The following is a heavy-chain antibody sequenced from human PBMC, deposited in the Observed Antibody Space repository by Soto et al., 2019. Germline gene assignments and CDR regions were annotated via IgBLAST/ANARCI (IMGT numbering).Heavy chain of an antibody. CDR3: AKSPSPEYSSGWYVEYYFDY. CDR1: GFTFSSYA. Sequence: EVQLLESGGGLVQPGGSLRLSCAASGFTFSSYAMSWVRQAPGKGLEWVSAISGSGGSTYYADSVKGRFTISRDNSKNTLYLQMNSLRAEDTAVYYCAKSPSPEYSSGWYVEYYFDYWGQGTLVTVSS. J-gene: IGHJ4*02. CDR2: ISGSGGST. D-gene: IGHD6-19*01. V-gene: IGHV3-23*01.